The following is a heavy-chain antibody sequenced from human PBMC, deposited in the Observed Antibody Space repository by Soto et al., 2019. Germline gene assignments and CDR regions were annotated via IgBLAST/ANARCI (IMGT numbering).Heavy chain of an antibody. D-gene: IGHD2-8*01. V-gene: IGHV3-53*02. CDR1: GFSVGSNY. CDR3: ARKSDSSPVPEADGV. CDR2: IYSNGDT. Sequence: EVQLVETGGGVIQPGGSLRLSCVASGFSVGSNYMTWVRQSPGKGLEWVSLIYSNGDTDYADSVKGRFSISRDNFKNTLYLQMNNLRAEDTAVYHCARKSDSSPVPEADGVWGRGTLVTVSS. J-gene: IGHJ4*02.